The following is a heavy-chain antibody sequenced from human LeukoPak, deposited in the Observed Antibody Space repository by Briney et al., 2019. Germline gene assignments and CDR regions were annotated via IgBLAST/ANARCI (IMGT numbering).Heavy chain of an antibody. V-gene: IGHV4-30-2*01. D-gene: IGHD2-2*02. J-gene: IGHJ5*02. CDR1: GGSISSGGYS. CDR3: ARVEGPYCSSTSCYSWFDP. CDR2: IYHSGST. Sequence: SQTLSLTCAVSGGSISSGGYSWRWIRQPPGKGLEWIGYIYHSGSTYYNPSLKSRVTISVDRSKNQFSLKLSSVTAADTAVYYCARVEGPYCSSTSCYSWFDPWGQGTLVTVSS.